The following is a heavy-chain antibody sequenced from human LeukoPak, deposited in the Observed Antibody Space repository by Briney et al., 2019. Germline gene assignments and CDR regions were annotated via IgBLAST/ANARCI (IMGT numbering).Heavy chain of an antibody. V-gene: IGHV4-39*01. Sequence: SETLSLTCTVSGGSISSSSYYWGWIRQPPGKGLEWIGSIYYSGSTYYNPSLKSRVTISVDTSKNQFSLKLGSVTAADTAVYYCATPGGGYYYGMDVWGQGTTVTVSS. CDR1: GGSISSSSYY. J-gene: IGHJ6*02. D-gene: IGHD4-23*01. CDR3: ATPGGGYYYGMDV. CDR2: IYYSGST.